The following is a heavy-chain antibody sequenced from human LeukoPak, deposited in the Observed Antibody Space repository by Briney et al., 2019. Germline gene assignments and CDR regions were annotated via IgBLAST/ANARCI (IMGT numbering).Heavy chain of an antibody. V-gene: IGHV3-48*01. Sequence: GGSLRLSCAASGFTFSSYSMNWVRQTPGKGLEWVSYISSSSSTIYYADSVKGRFTISRDNAKNSLSLQMNSLRAEDTAVYYCARVYYASWSGQPLSQHWLDPWGQGTLVTVSS. D-gene: IGHD3-3*01. CDR2: ISSSSSTI. CDR1: GFTFSSYS. CDR3: ARVYYASWSGQPLSQHWLDP. J-gene: IGHJ5*02.